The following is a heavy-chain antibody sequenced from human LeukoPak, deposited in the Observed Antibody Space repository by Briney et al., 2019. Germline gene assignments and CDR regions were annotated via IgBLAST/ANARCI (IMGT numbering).Heavy chain of an antibody. CDR2: INHDGGDK. V-gene: IGHV3-7*02. D-gene: IGHD4-17*01. CDR1: GFIFRNYW. Sequence: PGGSLRLSCVASGFIFRNYWMSWVRQAPGKGLEWVANINHDGGDKNYVDSVKGRFTISRDNAKSSLYLQMSSLRVEDTAVYYCPITGGPTVTAFDLWGQGILVTVSS. J-gene: IGHJ4*02. CDR3: PITGGPTVTAFDL.